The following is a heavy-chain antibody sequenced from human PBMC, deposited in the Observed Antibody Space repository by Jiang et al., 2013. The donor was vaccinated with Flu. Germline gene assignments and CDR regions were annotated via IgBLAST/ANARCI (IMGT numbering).Heavy chain of an antibody. D-gene: IGHD1-1*01. J-gene: IGHJ3*02. CDR1: GDSISSSY. CDR3: ARVSLNPCSETKTDVFDI. CDR2: FYDSGST. Sequence: GLVKPSETLSLSCTVSGDSISSSYWSWIRQTPGKGLDWIGYFYDSGSTKYNPSLTSRVSISADTSKNQISLKMTSVTAADTAVYYCARVSLNPCSETKTDVFDIWGQGTMVTVST. V-gene: IGHV4-59*01.